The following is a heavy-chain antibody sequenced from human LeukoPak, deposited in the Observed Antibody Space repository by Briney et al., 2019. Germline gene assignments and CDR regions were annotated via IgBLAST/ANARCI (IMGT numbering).Heavy chain of an antibody. CDR1: GFIFSSYA. D-gene: IGHD6-13*01. V-gene: IGHV3-23*01. CDR2: ISGSGGST. Sequence: HAGGSLRLSCAASGFIFSSYAMSWVRQAPGKGLEGVLGISGSGGSTYYADSVKGRFTISRDNSKNTLYLQMNSLRAEDTAVYYCVRAAAAGTIYRLRGAFDIWGHGTMVTVSS. CDR3: VRAAAAGTIYRLRGAFDI. J-gene: IGHJ3*02.